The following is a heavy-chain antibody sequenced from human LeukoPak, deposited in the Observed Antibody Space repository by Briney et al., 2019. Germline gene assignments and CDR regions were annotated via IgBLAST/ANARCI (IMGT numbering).Heavy chain of an antibody. Sequence: PSETLSLTCTVSGGSISSSTYYWGWIRQPPGKGLEWIGNIYYSGSTYYNPSLKSRVTISIDTSKNQFSLKLNSVTPADTAVYYCARGGYSFSPYYYYYMDVWGKGTTVTISS. CDR2: IYYSGST. D-gene: IGHD3-16*02. V-gene: IGHV4-39*07. J-gene: IGHJ6*03. CDR1: GGSISSSTYY. CDR3: ARGGYSFSPYYYYYMDV.